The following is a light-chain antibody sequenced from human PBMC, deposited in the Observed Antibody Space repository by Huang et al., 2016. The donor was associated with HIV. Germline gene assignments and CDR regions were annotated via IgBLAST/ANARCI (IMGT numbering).Light chain of an antibody. J-gene: IGKJ2*01. V-gene: IGKV3-15*01. CDR3: QQYNNWPPYT. Sequence: IAMTQSPATLSVSPGERATLSCRASQNVGSNIAWYQQKPGQAPRLLSYCASTRATGIPVRFSGSGSGTECTLTISNLQSEDFALYHCQQYNNWPPYTFGQGTKLEIK. CDR2: CAS. CDR1: QNVGSN.